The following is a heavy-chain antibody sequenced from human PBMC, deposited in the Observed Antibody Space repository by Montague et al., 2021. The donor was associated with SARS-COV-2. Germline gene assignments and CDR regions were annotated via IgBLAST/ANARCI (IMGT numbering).Heavy chain of an antibody. CDR1: GAYIGSSFSY. D-gene: IGHD1-1*01. V-gene: IGHV4-39*01. CDR3: AGYRVGTMLDS. Sequence: SETLSLTCTVPGAYIGSSFSYWGWIRQPPGKGLEWIGSIGYSASSFYTPSMRSRVTISEDTTRNQFSLKVTSVTAADTAVYDCAGYRVGTMLDSWGPGTLVTVSS. J-gene: IGHJ5*01. CDR2: IGYSASS.